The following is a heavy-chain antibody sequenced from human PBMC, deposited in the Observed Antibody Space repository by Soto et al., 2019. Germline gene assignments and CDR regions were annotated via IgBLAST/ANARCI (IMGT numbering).Heavy chain of an antibody. Sequence: GESPKIACKGSGCTFTDYWIGWVLQLPGKGLEWMGIIYPGDSDTRYSPSFQGHVTITVDKSTSTAYLQWNTLKASDTVMYYCARRISNFRHYYYAMDVWGQGTTVTVSS. CDR3: ARRISNFRHYYYAMDV. J-gene: IGHJ6*02. CDR1: GCTFTDYW. D-gene: IGHD4-4*01. V-gene: IGHV5-51*01. CDR2: IYPGDSDT.